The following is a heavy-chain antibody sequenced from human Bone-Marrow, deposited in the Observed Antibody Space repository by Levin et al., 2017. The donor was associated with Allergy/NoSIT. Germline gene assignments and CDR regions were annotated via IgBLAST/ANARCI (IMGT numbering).Heavy chain of an antibody. D-gene: IGHD3-9*01. CDR2: IYYSGST. Sequence: SETLSLTCTVSGGSISSGGYYWSWIRQHPGKGLEWIGYIYYSGSTYYNPSLKSRVTISVDTSKNQFSLKLSSVTAADTAVYYCARVRYFDWLAYMDVWGKGTTVTVSS. CDR3: ARVRYFDWLAYMDV. CDR1: GGSISSGGYY. V-gene: IGHV4-31*03. J-gene: IGHJ6*03.